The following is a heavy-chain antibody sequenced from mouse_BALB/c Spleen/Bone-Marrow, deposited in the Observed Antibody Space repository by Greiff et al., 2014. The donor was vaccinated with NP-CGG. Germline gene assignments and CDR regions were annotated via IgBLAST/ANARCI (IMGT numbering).Heavy chain of an antibody. CDR2: IYPGDGDT. V-gene: IGHV1-80*01. J-gene: IGHJ2*01. CDR3: ARGGISVDY. Sequence: QVQLQQPGVELVRPGSSVKISCESSGYVFSTYWINWVKQRPGQGLEWIGQIYPGDGDTDYNGKFKDKATLTADKSSNTAYMQLSSLTSEDSAVYFCARGGISVDYWGQGTTLTVSS. CDR1: GYVFSTYW.